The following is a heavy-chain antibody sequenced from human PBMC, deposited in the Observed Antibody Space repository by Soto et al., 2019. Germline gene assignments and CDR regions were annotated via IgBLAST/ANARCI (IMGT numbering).Heavy chain of an antibody. V-gene: IGHV4-31*03. CDR3: ARVAWEVLELPFFES. CDR2: IYYRGSI. D-gene: IGHD3-10*01. Sequence: QVQLQESGPGLVKHSQTLSLTCTVPVDSISSDYYWSWLREYAGKVLGWIGYIYYRGSIYYNPSLKSRATLSVDTSNNLFSLKLNSVTAADTAVYYCARVAWEVLELPFFESWGKGTLVTVSS. CDR1: VDSISSDYY. J-gene: IGHJ4*02.